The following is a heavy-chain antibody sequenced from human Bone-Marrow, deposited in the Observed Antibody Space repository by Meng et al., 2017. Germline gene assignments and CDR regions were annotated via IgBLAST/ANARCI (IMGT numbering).Heavy chain of an antibody. CDR1: GESFSYSY. V-gene: IGHV4-34*01. CDR2: INHSGST. Sequence: QGHLQQVGAGLLKPSETLSLTCVVSGESFSYSYWSWIRQPPGKGLEWIGEINHSGSTNYNPSLESRATISVDTSQNNLSLKLSSVTAADSAVYYCARGPTTMAHDFDYWGQGTLVTVSS. J-gene: IGHJ4*02. D-gene: IGHD4-11*01. CDR3: ARGPTTMAHDFDY.